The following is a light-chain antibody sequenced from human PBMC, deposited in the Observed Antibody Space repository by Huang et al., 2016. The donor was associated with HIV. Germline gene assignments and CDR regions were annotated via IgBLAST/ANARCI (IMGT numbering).Light chain of an antibody. CDR3: LQHHAYPRT. V-gene: IGKV1-17*03. CDR1: QAISNY. Sequence: DIQMTQSPSAMSASVGDKVTITCRASQAISNYVVWFQQKPGRGPKRLIYAASSLQSGVPSRFSGSGYGTKFTLTITSLQPEDFATYYCLQHHAYPRTFGPGTKVEVK. CDR2: AAS. J-gene: IGKJ1*01.